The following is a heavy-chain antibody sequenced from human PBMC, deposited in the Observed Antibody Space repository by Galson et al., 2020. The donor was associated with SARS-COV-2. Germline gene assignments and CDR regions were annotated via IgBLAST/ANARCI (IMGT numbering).Heavy chain of an antibody. V-gene: IGHV4-30-2*01. CDR2: IYHSGST. CDR1: GGSISSGGYS. Sequence: SQTLSLTCAVSGGSISSGGYSWSWIRQPPGKGLEWIGYIYHSGSTYYNPSLKSRVTISVDRSKNQFSLKRSSVTAADTAVYYCARDGGGRFDYWGQGTLVTVSS. J-gene: IGHJ4*02. CDR3: ARDGGGRFDY. D-gene: IGHD3-16*01.